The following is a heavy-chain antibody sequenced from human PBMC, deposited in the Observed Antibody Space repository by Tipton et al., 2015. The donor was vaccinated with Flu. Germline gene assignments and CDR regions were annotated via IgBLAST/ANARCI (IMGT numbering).Heavy chain of an antibody. J-gene: IGHJ5*02. CDR2: IQSTGRT. D-gene: IGHD5-24*01. Sequence: TLSLTCTVSGGSISSYSWNWIRQSAGKGLEWIGRIQSTGRTNYNPSLRSRVTMSLDASKNQVSLKLTSVTAADTAVYFCARGGYNYSFYWFDPWGQGTLVSVSS. CDR3: ARGGYNYSFYWFDP. V-gene: IGHV4-4*07. CDR1: GGSISSYS.